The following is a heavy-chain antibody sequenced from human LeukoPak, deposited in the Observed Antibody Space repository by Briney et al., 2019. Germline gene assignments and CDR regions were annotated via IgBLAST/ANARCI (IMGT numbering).Heavy chain of an antibody. CDR3: ARGHTAVTRHFDF. V-gene: IGHV3-21*01. CDR2: ISSGSSAI. CDR1: GFIFSSYW. J-gene: IGHJ4*02. Sequence: GGSLRLSCAASGFIFSSYWMHWVRQAPGKGLEWVSIISSGSSAIFSADALKGRFTISRDDAKNLLYLDMNSLRAEDTAVYYCARGHTAVTRHFDFWGQGTLVTVSS. D-gene: IGHD4-17*01.